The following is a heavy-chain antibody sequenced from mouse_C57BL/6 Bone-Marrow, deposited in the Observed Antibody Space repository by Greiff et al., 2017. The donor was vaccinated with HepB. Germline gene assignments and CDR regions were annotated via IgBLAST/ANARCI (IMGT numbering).Heavy chain of an antibody. CDR1: GFTFSSYG. CDR2: ISSGGSYT. D-gene: IGHD3-2*02. V-gene: IGHV5-6*01. CDR3: ARLEGFYYAMDY. Sequence: EVQVVESGGDLVKPGGSLKLSCAASGFTFSSYGMSWVRQTPDKRLEWVATISSGGSYTYYPDSVKGRFTISRDNAKNTLYLQMSSLKSEDTAMYYCARLEGFYYAMDYWGQGASVTVSS. J-gene: IGHJ4*01.